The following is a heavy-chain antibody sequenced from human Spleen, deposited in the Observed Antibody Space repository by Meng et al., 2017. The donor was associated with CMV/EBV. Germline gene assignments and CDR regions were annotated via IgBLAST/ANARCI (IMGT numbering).Heavy chain of an antibody. Sequence: ASVKVSCKASGYTFRSYGISWVRQVPGQGLEWMGRSTTHNGNTNYAQNLQGRVTMTTDTSTSTVYMELRSLRYDDTGVYFCARKGYDALTGYYSFDYWGQGTLVTVSS. CDR3: ARKGYDALTGYYSFDY. CDR2: STTHNGNT. J-gene: IGHJ4*02. V-gene: IGHV1-18*01. CDR1: GYTFRSYG. D-gene: IGHD3-9*01.